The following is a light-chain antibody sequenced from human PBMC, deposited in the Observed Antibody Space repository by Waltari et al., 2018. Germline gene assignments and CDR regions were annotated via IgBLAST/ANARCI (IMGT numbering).Light chain of an antibody. V-gene: IGLV2-14*03. Sequence: QSALTQPASVSGSPGQSITISCTGTSSDVGGYNYASWYQQHPGKAPKPMIYDVSNRPSGVSNRFSGSKSGNTASLTIPGLQAEDEADYYCSSYISSSTLELFGGGTSLTVL. CDR3: SSYISSSTLEL. CDR1: SSDVGGYNY. CDR2: DVS. J-gene: IGLJ2*01.